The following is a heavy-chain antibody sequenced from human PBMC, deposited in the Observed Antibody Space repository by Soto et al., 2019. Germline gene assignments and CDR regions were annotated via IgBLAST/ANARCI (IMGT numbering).Heavy chain of an antibody. V-gene: IGHV3-7*01. CDR2: IKQDGSDK. J-gene: IGHJ4*02. Sequence: GPLRLSGAASVFTFSKYSMSWVRQAPGKGLEWVANIKQDGSDKYYVDSVKGRFTISRDNAENSLYLQMNSLRAEDTAVYYCTRGGCNSESYYRSDYWGQGTLVTVSS. CDR1: VFTFSKYS. CDR3: TRGGCNSESYYRSDY. D-gene: IGHD1-26*01.